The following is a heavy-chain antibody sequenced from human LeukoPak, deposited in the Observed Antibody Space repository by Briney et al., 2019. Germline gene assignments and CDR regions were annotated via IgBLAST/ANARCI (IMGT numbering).Heavy chain of an antibody. CDR1: GFTFRSYA. D-gene: IGHD2-2*03. Sequence: GVSLRLSCAASGFTFRSYAMNWVRQAPGKGLEWVAVISYDGSNKYYADSVKGRFTISRDNSKNTLYLQMNSLRTEDTAIYYCATVDDLDAFGIWGQGTMVTVSS. J-gene: IGHJ3*02. CDR2: ISYDGSNK. V-gene: IGHV3-30-3*02. CDR3: ATVDDLDAFGI.